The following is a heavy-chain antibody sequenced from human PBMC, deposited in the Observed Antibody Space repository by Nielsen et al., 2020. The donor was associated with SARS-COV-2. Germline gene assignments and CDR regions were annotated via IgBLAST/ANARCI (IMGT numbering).Heavy chain of an antibody. D-gene: IGHD6-19*01. Sequence: GESLKISCAASGFTFSSYAMSWVRQAPGKGLEWVSAISGSGGSTYYADPVKGRFTISRDNAKNSLYLQMNSLRAEDTAVYYCHIAVAGAWYFDLWGRGTLVTVSS. CDR1: GFTFSSYA. CDR2: ISGSGGST. J-gene: IGHJ2*01. CDR3: HIAVAGAWYFDL. V-gene: IGHV3-23*01.